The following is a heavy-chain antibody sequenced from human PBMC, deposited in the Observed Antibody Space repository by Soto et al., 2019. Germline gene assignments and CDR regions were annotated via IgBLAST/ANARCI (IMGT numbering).Heavy chain of an antibody. CDR2: ISAFNGHT. CDR3: AREPPRATAGLNYFAP. Sequence: QVQLVQSGTEVKKPGASVKVSCKTSGYTFTNFGISWVRQAPGQGLEWMGWISAFNGHTHHAQKFQGRVTLTTDTSTTTAFLELRSLRSDDTAVYYCAREPPRATAGLNYFAPWGQGTLVSVSS. J-gene: IGHJ5*02. CDR1: GYTFTNFG. V-gene: IGHV1-18*01. D-gene: IGHD6-13*01.